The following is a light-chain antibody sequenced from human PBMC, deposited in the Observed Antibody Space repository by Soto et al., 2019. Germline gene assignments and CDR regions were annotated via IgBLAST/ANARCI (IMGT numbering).Light chain of an antibody. V-gene: IGLV2-8*01. J-gene: IGLJ2*01. CDR2: GVS. CDR1: SSDVGSYNL. CDR3: SSYAGSSVV. Sequence: QSALTQPPSASGSPGQSVTISCTGTSSDVGSYNLVSWHQQHPGKAPKVIIYGVSQPPSGVPDRFSGSKSGNTASLTVSGLQAEDEADYYCSSYAGSSVVFGAGTKLTVL.